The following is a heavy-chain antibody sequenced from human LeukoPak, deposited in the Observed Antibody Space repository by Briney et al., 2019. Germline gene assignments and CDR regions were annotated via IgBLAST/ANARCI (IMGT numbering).Heavy chain of an antibody. CDR2: INPNSGGT. J-gene: IGHJ3*02. CDR3: ARPSRKYSLDAFDI. V-gene: IGHV1-2*02. CDR1: GYTFTGYY. Sequence: ASVKVSCKASGYTFTGYYMHWVRQAPGQGLEWMGWINPNSGGTNYAQKFQGRVTMTRDTSISTAYMELSRLRSDDTAVYYCARPSRKYSLDAFDIWGQGTMVTVSS. D-gene: IGHD4-11*01.